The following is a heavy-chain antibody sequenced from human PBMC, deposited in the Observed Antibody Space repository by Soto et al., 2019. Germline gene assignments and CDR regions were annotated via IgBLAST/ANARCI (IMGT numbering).Heavy chain of an antibody. Sequence: VQVVASGGGLVQPGRSLRLSCAVSGFRFEQYVMHWVRQAPGKGLECVSTVSPTGDTVAYADSVEGRFTVSRDNAKNSLYLQMNSXXXXXXXXXXXLKDAPNGSIDDWGQGTLVTVSS. CDR2: VSPTGDTV. V-gene: IGHV3-9*01. J-gene: IGHJ4*02. CDR1: GFRFEQYV. D-gene: IGHD3-10*01. CDR3: LKDAPNGSIDD.